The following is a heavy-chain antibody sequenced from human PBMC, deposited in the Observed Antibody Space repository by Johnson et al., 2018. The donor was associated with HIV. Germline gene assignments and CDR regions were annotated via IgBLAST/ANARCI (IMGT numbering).Heavy chain of an antibody. J-gene: IGHJ3*02. V-gene: IGHV3-53*01. CDR1: GFTVSSNY. Sequence: VHLVESGGGLIQPGRSLRLSCSASGFTVSSNYMSWIRKAPGKRLAWVSGTSWNSGSISYVDSVKGRFTISRDNAKNSLYLQMNSLRPEDTALYYFARAFLSHYYDSSNDAFDIWGQGTIVTVSS. CDR3: ARAFLSHYYDSSNDAFDI. D-gene: IGHD3-22*01. CDR2: SWNSGSI.